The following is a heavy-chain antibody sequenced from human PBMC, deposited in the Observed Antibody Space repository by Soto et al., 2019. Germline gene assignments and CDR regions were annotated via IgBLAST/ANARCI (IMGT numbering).Heavy chain of an antibody. CDR1: GGSISSSSYY. CDR2: IYYSGST. V-gene: IGHV4-39*01. D-gene: IGHD3-3*01. Sequence: SETLSLTCTVSGGSISSSSYYWGWIRQPPGKGLEWIGSIYYSGSTYYNPSLKSRVTIPVDTSKNQFSLKLSSVTAADTAVYYCARTLGYDFWSGYYTYAEYYYYGMDVWGQGTTVTVSS. J-gene: IGHJ6*02. CDR3: ARTLGYDFWSGYYTYAEYYYYGMDV.